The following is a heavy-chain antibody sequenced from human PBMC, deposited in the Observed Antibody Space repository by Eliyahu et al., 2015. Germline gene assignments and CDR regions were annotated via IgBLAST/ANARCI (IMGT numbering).Heavy chain of an antibody. D-gene: IGHD1-20*01. J-gene: IGHJ5*02. CDR3: TRGWVTGTQEA. CDR2: ISSKAYGGTT. CDR1: GFTFGDYA. Sequence: EVQLVESGGGLVQPGRSLRLSCTAAGFTFGDYAMSWFRQAPGKGLEWVGFISSKAYGGTTEYAASVKGRFTISRDDSKSIAYLQMNSLKTEDTAVYYCTRGWVTGTQEAWGQGTLVTVSS. V-gene: IGHV3-49*03.